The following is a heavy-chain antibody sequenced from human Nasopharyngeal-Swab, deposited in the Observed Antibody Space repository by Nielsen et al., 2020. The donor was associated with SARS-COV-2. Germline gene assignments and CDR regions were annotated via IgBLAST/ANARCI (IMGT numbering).Heavy chain of an antibody. D-gene: IGHD6-19*01. V-gene: IGHV4-38-2*02. CDR3: ARDSYSSGWGPEYYFDY. J-gene: IGHJ4*02. CDR2: IYHSGST. Sequence: WIRQPPGQGLEWIGSIYHSGSTYYNPSLKSRVTISVDTSKNQFSLKLSSVTAADTAVYCCARDSYSSGWGPEYYFDYWGQGTLVTVSS.